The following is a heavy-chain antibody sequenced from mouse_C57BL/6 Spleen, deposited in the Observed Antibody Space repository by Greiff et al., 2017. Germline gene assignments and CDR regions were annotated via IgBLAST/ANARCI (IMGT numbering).Heavy chain of an antibody. CDR1: GYTFTDYN. D-gene: IGHD1-1*01. V-gene: IGHV1-18*01. CDR2: INPNNGGT. Sequence: EVKLMESGPELVKPGASVKIPCKASGYTFTDYNMDWVKQSHGKSLEWIGDINPNNGGTIYNQKFKGKATLTVDKSSSTAYMELRSLTSEDTAVYYCARSPNYYDSSYGYFDYWGQGTTLTVSS. CDR3: ARSPNYYDSSYGYFDY. J-gene: IGHJ2*01.